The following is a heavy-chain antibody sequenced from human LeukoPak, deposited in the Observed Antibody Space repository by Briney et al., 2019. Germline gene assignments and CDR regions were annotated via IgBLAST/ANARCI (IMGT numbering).Heavy chain of an antibody. D-gene: IGHD3-22*01. CDR2: IIPIFGTA. V-gene: IGHV1-69*05. CDR3: ARTYYYDSSGYYYRYFDL. CDR1: GYTFTSYG. Sequence: SVKVSCKASGYTFTSYGISWVRQAPGQGLEWMGGIIPIFGTANYAQKFQGRVTITTDESTSTAYMELSSLRSEDTAVYYCARTYYYDSSGYYYRYFDLWGRGTLVTVSS. J-gene: IGHJ2*01.